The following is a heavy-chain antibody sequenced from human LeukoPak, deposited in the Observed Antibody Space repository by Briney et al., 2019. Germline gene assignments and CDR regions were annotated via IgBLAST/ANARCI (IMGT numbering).Heavy chain of an antibody. J-gene: IGHJ4*02. CDR1: GYTFNDFV. D-gene: IGHD2-8*01. V-gene: IGHV1-18*01. CDR2: ISPHTYAT. CDR3: ARGQSMYY. Sequence: GASVKVSCKASGYTFNDFVISWVRQAPGQGLEWVGWISPHTYATRYAEKVQGRVSMTTDTSTTTVYMELRSLTSDDTAVYFCARGQSMYYWGQGTPVTVSS.